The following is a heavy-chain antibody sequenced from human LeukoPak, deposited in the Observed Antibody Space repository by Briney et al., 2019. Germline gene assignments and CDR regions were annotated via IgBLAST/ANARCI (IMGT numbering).Heavy chain of an antibody. Sequence: GESLRLSCTGSGFMFNAYWMTWVRKAPGMGLEWVGNIRQDGGEIFYVDCVRGRFTISRDNAKNSLYLHLNSLRAEDTAVFYCARTKTEWIPEPWGRGTLVTVSS. D-gene: IGHD3-3*01. CDR2: IRQDGGEI. V-gene: IGHV3-7*01. J-gene: IGHJ2*01. CDR1: GFMFNAYW. CDR3: ARTKTEWIPEP.